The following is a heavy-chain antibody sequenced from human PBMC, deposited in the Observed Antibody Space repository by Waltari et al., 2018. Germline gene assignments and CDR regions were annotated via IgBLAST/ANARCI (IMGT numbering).Heavy chain of an antibody. V-gene: IGHV3-74*01. CDR2: ISGDGTKA. D-gene: IGHD2-2*01. CDR3: ARGSDVVEVPAANGVVIGP. CDR1: GFPFSNYW. Sequence: EVQLVESGGGLVQPGGSLRLSCIASGFPFSNYWMHWVRQSPGKGLVWISSISGDGTKANYADSVQGRFIISRDSAKNILYLQMSNLRADDAALYYCARGSDVVEVPAANGVVIGPWGQGTLVTVSS. J-gene: IGHJ5*02.